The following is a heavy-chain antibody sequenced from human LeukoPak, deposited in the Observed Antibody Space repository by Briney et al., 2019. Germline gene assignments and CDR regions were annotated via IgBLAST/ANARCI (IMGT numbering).Heavy chain of an antibody. CDR1: GYTFTGYY. Sequence: ASVKVSCKASGYTFTGYYMHWVRQAPGQGLEWMGWINPNSGGTHFAQEFQGRVTMTRDTSINTAYMELSRLRSDDTAVYYCARQPDIVVVPAAIHFDYWGQGTLVTVSS. V-gene: IGHV1-2*02. D-gene: IGHD2-2*01. J-gene: IGHJ4*02. CDR2: INPNSGGT. CDR3: ARQPDIVVVPAAIHFDY.